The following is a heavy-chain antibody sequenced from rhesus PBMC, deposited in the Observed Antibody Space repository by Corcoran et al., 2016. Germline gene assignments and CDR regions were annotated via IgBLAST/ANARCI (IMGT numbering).Heavy chain of an antibody. Sequence: QVQLQESGPGLVKPSETLSLTCAVSGGSISSAYYYWSWIRQPPGKGLKWIGYSTYSGSTSYTPSLKSRVTIARDTSKNQTSLKVSSVTAADTAVYYCARDPNTVLGVVANYFDYWGQGVLVTVSS. V-gene: IGHV4-122*02. CDR2: STYSGST. CDR1: GGSISSAYYY. J-gene: IGHJ4*01. D-gene: IGHD2-21*01. CDR3: ARDPNTVLGVVANYFDY.